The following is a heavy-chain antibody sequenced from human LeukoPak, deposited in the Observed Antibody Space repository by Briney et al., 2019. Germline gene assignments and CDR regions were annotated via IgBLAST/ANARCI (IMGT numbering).Heavy chain of an antibody. J-gene: IGHJ4*02. CDR1: GGSISSYY. D-gene: IGHD6-19*01. V-gene: IGHV4-59*01. Sequence: SETLSLTCTVSGGSISSYYWSWIRQPPGKGLEWIGYIYYSGSTNYNPSLKSRVTISVDTSKNQFSLKLSSVTAADTAVYYCARMRGSGWDYFDYWGQGTLVTVSS. CDR3: ARMRGSGWDYFDY. CDR2: IYYSGST.